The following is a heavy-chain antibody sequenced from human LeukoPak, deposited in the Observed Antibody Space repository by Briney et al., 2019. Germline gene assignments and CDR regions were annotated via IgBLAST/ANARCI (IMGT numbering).Heavy chain of an antibody. CDR2: ISSSSSTI. J-gene: IGHJ4*02. CDR1: GGSFSGYY. CDR3: ARAVSGLFDY. Sequence: LSLTCAVYGGSFSGYYWSWIRQPPGKGLEWVSYISSSSSTIYYADSVKGRFTISRDNAKNSLYLQMNSLRAEDTAVYYCARAVSGLFDYWGQGTLATVSS. V-gene: IGHV3-11*04. D-gene: IGHD3/OR15-3a*01.